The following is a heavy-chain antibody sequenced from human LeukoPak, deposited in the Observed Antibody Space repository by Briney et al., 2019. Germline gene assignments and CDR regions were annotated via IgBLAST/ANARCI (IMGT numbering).Heavy chain of an antibody. J-gene: IGHJ6*03. CDR2: IYYSGST. D-gene: IGHD3-22*01. Sequence: SETLSLTCTVSGGSISSYYWSWLRQPPGKGLEGIGYIYYSGSTNYNPSLTSRVTISVDTSKNQFSLKLSSVTAADTAVYYCARDTYYYDSSAQGYYYYYMDVWGKGTTVTVSS. CDR1: GGSISSYY. CDR3: ARDTYYYDSSAQGYYYYYMDV. V-gene: IGHV4-59*01.